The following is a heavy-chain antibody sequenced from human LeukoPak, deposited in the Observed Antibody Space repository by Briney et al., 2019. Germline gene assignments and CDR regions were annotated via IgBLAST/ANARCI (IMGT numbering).Heavy chain of an antibody. CDR1: GFTFDDYG. Sequence: PGGSLRLSCAASGFTFDDYGMSWVRQAPGKGLEWVSAISGSGGSTYYADSVKGRFTISRDNSKNTLYLQMNSLRAEDTAVYYCAKVSVGASPVLDYWGQGTLVTVYS. CDR2: ISGSGGST. V-gene: IGHV3-23*01. CDR3: AKVSVGASPVLDY. D-gene: IGHD1-26*01. J-gene: IGHJ4*02.